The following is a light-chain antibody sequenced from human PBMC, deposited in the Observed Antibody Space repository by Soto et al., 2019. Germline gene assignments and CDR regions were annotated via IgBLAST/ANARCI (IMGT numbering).Light chain of an antibody. Sequence: DIQMTQSPPSLSASVGDRVTITCRASQDVSNDLGWFQHKPGKAPKRLIFGASNMESGVPSRFSVTGSGIEFILTITNPQPEDFATYYCLQHTYIWSFGQGTKVDIK. CDR3: LQHTYIWS. V-gene: IGKV1-17*02. J-gene: IGKJ1*01. CDR1: QDVSND. CDR2: GAS.